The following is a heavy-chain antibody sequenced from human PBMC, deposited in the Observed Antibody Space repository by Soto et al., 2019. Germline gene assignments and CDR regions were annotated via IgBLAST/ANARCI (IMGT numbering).Heavy chain of an antibody. CDR1: GGSFSGYY. V-gene: IGHV4-34*01. D-gene: IGHD6-19*01. CDR3: ATTAGAVAGTRGAVFDY. Sequence: QVQLQQWGAGLLKPSETLSLTCAVYGGSFSGYYWSWIRQPPGKGLEWIGEINHSGSTNYNPSLKSRVTISVDTSKNQFSLKLSSVTAADTAVYYCATTAGAVAGTRGAVFDYWGQGTLVTVSS. CDR2: INHSGST. J-gene: IGHJ4*02.